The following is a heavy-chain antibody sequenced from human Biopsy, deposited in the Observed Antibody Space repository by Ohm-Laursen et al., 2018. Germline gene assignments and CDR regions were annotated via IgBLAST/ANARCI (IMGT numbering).Heavy chain of an antibody. J-gene: IGHJ5*02. CDR2: VFSSGTT. V-gene: IGHV4-4*07. D-gene: IGHD1-7*01. CDR1: GGSMDRYF. CDR3: VRGGGMNYFDP. Sequence: SDTLSLTCSVSGGSMDRYFWSWIRQPVGKGLEWIGHVFSSGTTNYNPSLNSRVTLSVDMSKNQFSLKMTSMTAPDTGFYFCVRGGGMNYFDPWGQGILVSVSS.